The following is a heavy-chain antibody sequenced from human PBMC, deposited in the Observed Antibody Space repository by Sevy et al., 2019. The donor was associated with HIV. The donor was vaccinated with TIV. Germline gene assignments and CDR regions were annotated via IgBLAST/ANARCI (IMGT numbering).Heavy chain of an antibody. CDR1: GFAFSDYA. CDR2: ISHAGDNK. J-gene: IGHJ6*02. CDR3: AKAHADCSGGTCYTAHYYYDMDV. D-gene: IGHD2-15*01. V-gene: IGHV3-30*18. Sequence: GGSLRLSCAASGFAFSDYAMHWVRQAPGKGLELVAAISHAGDNKNFADSVKGRFTVSKDNSKNTLYLEMNSLRAEDTAVYYCAKAHADCSGGTCYTAHYYYDMDVWGRGATVTVSS.